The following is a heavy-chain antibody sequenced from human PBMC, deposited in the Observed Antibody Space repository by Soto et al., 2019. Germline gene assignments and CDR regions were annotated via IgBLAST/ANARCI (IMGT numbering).Heavy chain of an antibody. D-gene: IGHD3-10*01. Sequence: EVQLVESGGGFVKPGGSLRLSCAASGLTFSNTWLNWVRQGPVRGLEWVGRIKSNPDGGTTDYAAPVKGRFTISRDDSKNTMYLEMDSLKTEDTALYYCTRLYGVWGQGTTVTVSS. CDR3: TRLYGV. CDR2: IKSNPDGGTT. V-gene: IGHV3-15*07. J-gene: IGHJ6*02. CDR1: GLTFSNTW.